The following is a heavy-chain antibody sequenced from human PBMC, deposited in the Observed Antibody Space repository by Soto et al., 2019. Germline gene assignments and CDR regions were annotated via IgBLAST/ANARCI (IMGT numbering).Heavy chain of an antibody. CDR1: GFTFSDYA. J-gene: IGHJ4*02. CDR3: DNGRTSFDF. CDR2: ISDGDGDT. V-gene: IGHV3-23*01. Sequence: LLQSGGDLVQPGGSLRLSCAASGFTFSDYAMTWVRQAPGKGLEWVSDISDGDGDTHYADSVRGRFVISRDNSKNTLFLEMNSLRAEDAAVYYRDNGRTSFDFWGQGSLVTVSS. D-gene: IGHD1-1*01.